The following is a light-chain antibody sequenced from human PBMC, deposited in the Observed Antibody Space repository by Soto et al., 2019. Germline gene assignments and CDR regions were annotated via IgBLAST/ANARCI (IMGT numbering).Light chain of an antibody. J-gene: IGKJ4*01. CDR2: DAF. V-gene: IGKV3-15*01. Sequence: EIVMTQSPATLSVSPGERATLSCRASQSVSSNLAWYQQKPGQAPRLLIYDAFTRATDIPARFSGSGSGTEFTLTISSLQSEDFAVYYCQQYNNWPLTFGGGTKVEIK. CDR3: QQYNNWPLT. CDR1: QSVSSN.